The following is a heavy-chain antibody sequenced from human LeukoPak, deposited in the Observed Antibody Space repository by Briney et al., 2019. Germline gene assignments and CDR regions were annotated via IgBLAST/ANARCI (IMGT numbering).Heavy chain of an antibody. D-gene: IGHD3-10*01. CDR2: IYYSGST. J-gene: IGHJ5*02. Sequence: SETLSLTCTVSGGSISGYYWSWLRQPPGKGLEWIGYIYYSGSTNYNPSLKSRVAISVDTSKNQFSLKLSSVTAADTAVYYCARAYYGSGGTPGWWFDPWGQGTLVTVSS. CDR1: GGSISGYY. V-gene: IGHV4-59*01. CDR3: ARAYYGSGGTPGWWFDP.